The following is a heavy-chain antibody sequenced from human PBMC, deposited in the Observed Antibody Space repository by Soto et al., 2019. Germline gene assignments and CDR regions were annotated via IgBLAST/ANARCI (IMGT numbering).Heavy chain of an antibody. J-gene: IGHJ4*02. CDR1: GFSLSTSGVG. Sequence: SGPTLVNPTQTLTLTCTFSGFSLSTSGVGVGWIRQPPGKALEWLALIYWDDDKRYSPSLKSRLTITKDTSKNQVVLTMTNMDPVDTATYYCAHIKKVVTPQPGAPPPFDYWGQGTLVTVSS. CDR3: AHIKKVVTPQPGAPPPFDY. V-gene: IGHV2-5*02. CDR2: IYWDDDK. D-gene: IGHD2-21*02.